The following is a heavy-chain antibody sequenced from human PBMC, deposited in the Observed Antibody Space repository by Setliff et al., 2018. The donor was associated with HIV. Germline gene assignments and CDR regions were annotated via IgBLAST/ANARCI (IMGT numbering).Heavy chain of an antibody. Sequence: PGGSLRLSCAASGFTFSSYSMNWVRQAPGKGLEWVSSISSSSSYIYYADSVKGRFTISRDNAKNSLYLQMNSLRAEDTAVYYCARDRNTVIPFDYWGQGTLVTVSS. CDR3: ARDRNTVIPFDY. J-gene: IGHJ4*02. CDR1: GFTFSSYS. D-gene: IGHD4-17*01. V-gene: IGHV3-21*01. CDR2: ISSSSSYI.